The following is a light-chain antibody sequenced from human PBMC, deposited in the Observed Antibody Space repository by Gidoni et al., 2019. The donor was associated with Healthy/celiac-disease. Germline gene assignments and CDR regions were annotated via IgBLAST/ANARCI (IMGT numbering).Light chain of an antibody. V-gene: IGKV1-39*01. CDR1: QSISSY. J-gene: IGKJ3*01. CDR2: AAS. Sequence: DIQMTQSPSSLSASVGDRVTITCRASQSISSYLTWYQQKPGKAPKLLIYAASSLHSGVPSRFSGSGSGTDFTLTISSLQSEDFATYYCQQCYSTPPFTFGPGTKVDIK. CDR3: QQCYSTPPFT.